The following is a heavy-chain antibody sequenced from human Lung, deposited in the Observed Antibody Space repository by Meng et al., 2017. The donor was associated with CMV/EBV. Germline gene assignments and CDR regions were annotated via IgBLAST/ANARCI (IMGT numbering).Heavy chain of an antibody. D-gene: IGHD3-3*02. J-gene: IGHJ1*01. CDR1: GGTFNSYV. CDR3: ARWSISIQH. Sequence: SXXVSWKASGGTFNSYVIYWVRQAPGQGLERMGGITPISATVNYAQRFQGRVTLTTDESTNTAYMELTGLRSDDTAVYFCARWSISIQHWGQGTLVTVAS. CDR2: ITPISATV. V-gene: IGHV1-69*05.